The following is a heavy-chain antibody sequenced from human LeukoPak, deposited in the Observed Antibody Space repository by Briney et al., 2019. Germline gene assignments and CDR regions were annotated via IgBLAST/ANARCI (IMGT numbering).Heavy chain of an antibody. V-gene: IGHV1-69*04. D-gene: IGHD2-15*01. J-gene: IGHJ6*02. CDR1: RGTSNNFA. Sequence: GGSVKVSCKATRGTSNNFAFNWVRQAPGQGLEWMGRIIPIVNMADYAQKFQGRVTIIADKSSNTAYMELSSLRSEDTAVYYCATKDGVPDTYAGYFFGMDVWGQGTTVTVSS. CDR2: IIPIVNMA. CDR3: ATKDGVPDTYAGYFFGMDV.